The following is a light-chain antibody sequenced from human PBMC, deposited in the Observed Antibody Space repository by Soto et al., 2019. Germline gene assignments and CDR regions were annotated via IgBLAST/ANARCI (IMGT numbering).Light chain of an antibody. V-gene: IGKV3-11*01. Sequence: EIVLTQSPAILSLSPGERATLSCRASQSVSSYLACYQQKPGQAPRLLIYDSSNRATGIPARFSGSGSGTDFTLTISSLEPEDFAVYYCQQRSNWLTFGGGTKVEIK. CDR3: QQRSNWLT. J-gene: IGKJ4*01. CDR2: DSS. CDR1: QSVSSY.